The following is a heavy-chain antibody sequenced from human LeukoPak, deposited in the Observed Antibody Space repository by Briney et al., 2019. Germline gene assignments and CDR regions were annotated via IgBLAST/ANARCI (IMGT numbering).Heavy chain of an antibody. CDR3: VREQLELTNWFDS. CDR1: GGPISDYY. J-gene: IGHJ5*01. CDR2: LFNSGTT. V-gene: IGHV4-4*07. D-gene: IGHD1-7*01. Sequence: SETLSLTCSVSGGPISDYYWSWIRQPAGKGLQWIGRLFNSGTTNYDPSLKSRVTMSLDTSRNQFSLKLRSVTAADTAVYYCVREQLELTNWFDSWGQGTLVTVSS.